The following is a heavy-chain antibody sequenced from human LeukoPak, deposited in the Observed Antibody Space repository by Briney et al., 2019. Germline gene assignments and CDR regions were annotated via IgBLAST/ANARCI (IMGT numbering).Heavy chain of an antibody. Sequence: ASVKVSCKASGYTFTGYYMHWVRQAPGQGLEWMGWINPYSGGTNYAQKFQGRVTMTRDTSISTAYMELSRLRSDDTAVYYCARDRGYCSGGSCYSTNDYWGQGTLVTVSS. D-gene: IGHD2-15*01. V-gene: IGHV1-2*02. CDR2: INPYSGGT. CDR3: ARDRGYCSGGSCYSTNDY. J-gene: IGHJ4*02. CDR1: GYTFTGYY.